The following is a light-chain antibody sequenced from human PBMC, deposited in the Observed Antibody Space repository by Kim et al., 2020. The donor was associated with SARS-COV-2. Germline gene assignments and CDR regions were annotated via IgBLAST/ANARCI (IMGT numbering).Light chain of an antibody. CDR1: SSDVGGYNY. CDR3: SSYAGSYTCV. J-gene: IGLJ1*01. CDR2: DVS. Sequence: QSVLTQPRSVSGSPGQSVTISCTGTSSDVGGYNYVSWYQQHPGKAPKLIIYDVSKRPSGVPDRFSGSKSGNTASLIISGLQADDEADYYCSSYAGSYTCVFGTGTKVTVL. V-gene: IGLV2-11*01.